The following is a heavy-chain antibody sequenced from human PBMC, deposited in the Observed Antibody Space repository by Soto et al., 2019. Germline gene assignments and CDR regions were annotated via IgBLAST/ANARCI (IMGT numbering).Heavy chain of an antibody. J-gene: IGHJ5*02. CDR3: AKDAGADGYFGNWLDP. CDR1: GDTFSNYA. V-gene: IGHV1-69*15. CDR2: IIPIFGTT. D-gene: IGHD5-12*01. Sequence: QVQLVQSGAEVKKPGSSVKVSCKASGDTFSNYAITWVRQAPGQGLEWVARIIPIFGTTNVAQKFQGRVTINAAESTTTAYMELSGLRSDDTAVYFCAKDAGADGYFGNWLDPWGQGTLVTVSS.